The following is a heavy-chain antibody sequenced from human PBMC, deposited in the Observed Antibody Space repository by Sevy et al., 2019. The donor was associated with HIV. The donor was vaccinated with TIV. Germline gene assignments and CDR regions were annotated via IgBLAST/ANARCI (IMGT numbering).Heavy chain of an antibody. D-gene: IGHD3-9*01. CDR2: ISYDGSNK. V-gene: IGHV3-30-3*01. CDR3: ARGSIRYYDILTGGFDP. Sequence: GGSLRLSCAATGFTFSSYAMHWVRQAPGKGLEWVAVISYDGSNKYYPDSVKGRFTISRDNSKNTLYLQMNSLRPEDTAVYYCARGSIRYYDILTGGFDPWGQGTLVTISS. J-gene: IGHJ5*02. CDR1: GFTFSSYA.